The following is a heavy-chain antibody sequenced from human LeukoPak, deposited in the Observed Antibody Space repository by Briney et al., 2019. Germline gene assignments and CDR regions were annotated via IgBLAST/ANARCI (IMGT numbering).Heavy chain of an antibody. Sequence: PGGSLRLSCAASGFTFSNAWMSWVRQAPGKGLEWVGRIKSKTDGGTTDYAAPVKGRFTISRDDSKNTLYLQMNSLKTEDTAVYYCTTDRIAVAALYYYYMDVWGKGTTVTVSS. CDR2: IKSKTDGGTT. CDR3: TTDRIAVAALYYYYMDV. D-gene: IGHD6-19*01. CDR1: GFTFSNAW. V-gene: IGHV3-15*01. J-gene: IGHJ6*03.